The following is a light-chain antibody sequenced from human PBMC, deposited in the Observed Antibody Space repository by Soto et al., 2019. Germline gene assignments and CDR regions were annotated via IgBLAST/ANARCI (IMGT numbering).Light chain of an antibody. V-gene: IGKV3-15*01. J-gene: IGKJ1*01. CDR2: GAS. Sequence: DTVLTQSPATLSVSPGERAAVSCRASQSLSSNLAWYQQKPGQAPRLLIIGASDRVTGIPARFSGSGSGTEFTLTISSLQSEDFAVYYCHQSNDWWTFGQGTKVDIK. CDR3: HQSNDWWT. CDR1: QSLSSN.